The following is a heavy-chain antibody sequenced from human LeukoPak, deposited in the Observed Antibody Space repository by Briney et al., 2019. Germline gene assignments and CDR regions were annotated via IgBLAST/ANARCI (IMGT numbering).Heavy chain of an antibody. V-gene: IGHV4-59*01. CDR1: GGSISRYY. D-gene: IGHD3-16*01. CDR3: ASVVGGSYYFDY. CDR2: IYYSGST. J-gene: IGHJ4*01. Sequence: PSGTLSLTCTVSGGSISRYYWSWIQQPPGKGLEWIGYIYYSGSTNYNPSLKSRVTISVDTSKNQFSLQLRSVTAAGTALYFSASVVGGSYYFDYSGDGTLVTASP.